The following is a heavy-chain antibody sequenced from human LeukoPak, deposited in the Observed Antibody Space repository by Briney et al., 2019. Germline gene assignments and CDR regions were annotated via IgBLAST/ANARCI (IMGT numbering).Heavy chain of an antibody. CDR3: ARDRAVVVPAAAYNWFDP. J-gene: IGHJ5*02. Sequence: SVKVSCKASGYTFTSYGISWVRQAPGQGLEWMGGIIPIFGTANYAQKFQGRVTITADESTSTAYMELSSLRSEDTAVYYCARDRAVVVPAAAYNWFDPWGQGTLVTVSS. D-gene: IGHD2-2*01. V-gene: IGHV1-69*13. CDR1: GYTFTSYG. CDR2: IIPIFGTA.